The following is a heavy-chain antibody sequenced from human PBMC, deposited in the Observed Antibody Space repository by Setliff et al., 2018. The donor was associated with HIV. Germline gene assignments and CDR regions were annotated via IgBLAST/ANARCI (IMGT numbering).Heavy chain of an antibody. Sequence: ASVKVSCKASGYTFTTYVHWVRQAPGQGLEWMGVIYPSGGNANYAQKFQGRVTMTRDTSTSTVYMEVNSLRSEDTAVYYCAREAHGGNPWGDYWGQGTLVTVSS. CDR1: GYTFTTY. V-gene: IGHV1-46*01. J-gene: IGHJ4*02. CDR3: AREAHGGNPWGDY. D-gene: IGHD2-15*01. CDR2: IYPSGGNA.